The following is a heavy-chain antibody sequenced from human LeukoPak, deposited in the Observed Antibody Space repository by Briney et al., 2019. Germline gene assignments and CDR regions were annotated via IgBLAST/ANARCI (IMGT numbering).Heavy chain of an antibody. V-gene: IGHV3-30*04. CDR3: ARGRLLYFGKRGDY. D-gene: IGHD3-3*01. CDR2: ISFDGSNK. J-gene: IGHJ4*02. CDR1: GFTFSSYT. Sequence: PGGSLRLSCAASGFTFSSYTMHWVRQAPGKGLEWVAVISFDGSNKYYADSVKGRFTISRDNSIDTLYLQMNSLRTEDTAVYYCARGRLLYFGKRGDYWGQGTLVTVSS.